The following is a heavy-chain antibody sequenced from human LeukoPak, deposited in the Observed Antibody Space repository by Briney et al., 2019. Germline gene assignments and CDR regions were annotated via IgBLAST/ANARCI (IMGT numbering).Heavy chain of an antibody. CDR2: IYSGGST. CDR1: GFTISSNY. CDR3: ARAGTDYPDAFDI. V-gene: IGHV3-66*02. D-gene: IGHD4/OR15-4a*01. Sequence: GGSLRLSCAASGFTISSNYMSWVRQAPGKGLEWVSVIYSGGSTYYADSVKGRFTISRDNSKNTLYLQMNSLRAEDTAVYYCARAGTDYPDAFDIWGQGTMVTVSS. J-gene: IGHJ3*02.